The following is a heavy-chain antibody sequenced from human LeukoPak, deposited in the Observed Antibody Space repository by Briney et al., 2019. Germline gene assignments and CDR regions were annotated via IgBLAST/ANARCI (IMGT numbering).Heavy chain of an antibody. D-gene: IGHD7-27*01. Sequence: GGSLRLSCAASGFTFSSYGMHWVSQAPGKWLEWAAVVWYDGSNKYYADSVKGRFTISRDNSKNTLYLQMNSLRAEDTTVYYCAREILGTYDAFDIWGQGTMVTV. CDR2: VWYDGSNK. CDR3: AREILGTYDAFDI. CDR1: GFTFSSYG. J-gene: IGHJ3*02. V-gene: IGHV3-33*01.